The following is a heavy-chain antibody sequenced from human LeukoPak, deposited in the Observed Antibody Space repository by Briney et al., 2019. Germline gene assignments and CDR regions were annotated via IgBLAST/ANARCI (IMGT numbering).Heavy chain of an antibody. CDR1: GYSFTSYW. Sequence: GESLKISCKGSGYSFTSYWIGWVRPMPGKGLERMGIIYSGDSATRYSPSFQGQVTISADKSISTAYLQWSSLKASDTAMYYRASQTEHCSSTSCSSFDYWGQGTLVTVSS. J-gene: IGHJ4*02. CDR2: IYSGDSAT. D-gene: IGHD2-2*01. CDR3: ASQTEHCSSTSCSSFDY. V-gene: IGHV5-51*01.